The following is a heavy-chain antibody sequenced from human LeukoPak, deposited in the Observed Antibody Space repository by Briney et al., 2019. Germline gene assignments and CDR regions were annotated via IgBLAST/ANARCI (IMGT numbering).Heavy chain of an antibody. Sequence: ASVKVSCKASGNTFTGYYIHCVRQAPGQGLEWMEWINPNSGDTYYAQKFQGRVTMTRDTSISTAYMELSRLRSDDTAMYYCARGPVAGDVNFDYWGQGTLVTVSS. CDR2: INPNSGDT. J-gene: IGHJ4*02. D-gene: IGHD6-19*01. CDR3: ARGPVAGDVNFDY. V-gene: IGHV1-2*02. CDR1: GNTFTGYY.